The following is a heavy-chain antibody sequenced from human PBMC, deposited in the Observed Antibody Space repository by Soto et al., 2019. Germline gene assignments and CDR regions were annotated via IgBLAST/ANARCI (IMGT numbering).Heavy chain of an antibody. Sequence: PSETLSLTCTVSGGSIFSHLWSWIRQPPGKGLEWIDYVSHSGSTTHNPSLKSRVTISLDTSRNQVSLQLRSVTAADTAVYYCAREGPLSGDAFDIWGRGTKVTVSS. CDR2: VSHSGST. J-gene: IGHJ3*02. V-gene: IGHV4-59*11. CDR3: AREGPLSGDAFDI. CDR1: GGSIFSHL. D-gene: IGHD3-16*01.